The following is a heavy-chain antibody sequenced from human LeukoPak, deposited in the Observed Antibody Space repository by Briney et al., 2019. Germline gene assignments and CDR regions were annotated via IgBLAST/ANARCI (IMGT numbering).Heavy chain of an antibody. CDR2: IRNDDSSK. J-gene: IGHJ4*02. CDR1: GFTFSNYG. D-gene: IGHD6-13*01. V-gene: IGHV3-30*02. CDR3: AKDRYVSSWRYYFDY. Sequence: GGSLRLSCAASGFTFSNYGMNWVRQAPGKGLEWVAFIRNDDSSKYYADSVKGRFTISRDNSKNTLFLQMDRLRAEDSAVYYCAKDRYVSSWRYYFDYWGQGTLVTVSS.